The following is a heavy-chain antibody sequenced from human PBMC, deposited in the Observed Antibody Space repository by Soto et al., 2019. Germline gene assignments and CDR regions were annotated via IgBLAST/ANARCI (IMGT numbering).Heavy chain of an antibody. Sequence: GGSLRLSCAASGFTFDDYAMHWVRQAPGKGLEWVSGISWNSGSIGYADSVKGRFTISRDNAKNSLYLQMNSLRAEDTVLYYCAKDGRGWLQFAFDIWGQGTMVTVSS. J-gene: IGHJ3*02. CDR2: ISWNSGSI. D-gene: IGHD5-12*01. CDR1: GFTFDDYA. V-gene: IGHV3-9*01. CDR3: AKDGRGWLQFAFDI.